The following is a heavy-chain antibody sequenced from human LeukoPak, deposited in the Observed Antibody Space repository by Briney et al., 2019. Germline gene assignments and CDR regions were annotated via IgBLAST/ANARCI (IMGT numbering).Heavy chain of an antibody. V-gene: IGHV3-13*01. D-gene: IGHD6-13*01. Sequence: GGSLRLSCAASGFTFSSYDTHWVRHATGKGLEWVSAIGTAGDTYYPGSVKGRFTISRENAKNSLYLQMNSLRAGDTAVYYCARGAAAAGTMDYWGQGTLVTVSS. CDR1: GFTFSSYD. CDR3: ARGAAAAGTMDY. CDR2: IGTAGDT. J-gene: IGHJ4*02.